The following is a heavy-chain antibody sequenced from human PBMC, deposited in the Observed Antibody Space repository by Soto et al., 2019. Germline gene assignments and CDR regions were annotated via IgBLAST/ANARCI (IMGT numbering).Heavy chain of an antibody. V-gene: IGHV3-66*01. CDR2: IYSGGST. CDR1: GFTVSSNY. D-gene: IGHD6-19*01. J-gene: IGHJ5*02. Sequence: PGGSLRLSCAASGFTVSSNYMSWVRQAPGKGLEWVSVIYSGGSTYYADSVKGRFTISRDNSKNTLYLQMNSLRAEDTAVYYCARAAVAGTFWFDPWGQGTLVTVSS. CDR3: ARAAVAGTFWFDP.